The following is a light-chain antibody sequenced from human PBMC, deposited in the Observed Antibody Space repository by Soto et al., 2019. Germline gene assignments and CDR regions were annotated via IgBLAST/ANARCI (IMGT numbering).Light chain of an antibody. Sequence: IVMNNSPTSLSASVGDSVTITCRASQTVSSWVAWYQHKPGKAPKLLIYKATSLETGVPARFSGSGSGTEFTLTISGLQPDDFAAYFCQQYNILPGWTFGHVT. CDR3: QQYNILPGWT. CDR1: QTVSSW. CDR2: KAT. J-gene: IGKJ1*01. V-gene: IGKV1-5*03.